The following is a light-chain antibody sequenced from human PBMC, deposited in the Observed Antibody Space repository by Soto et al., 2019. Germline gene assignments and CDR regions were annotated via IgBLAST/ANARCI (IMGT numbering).Light chain of an antibody. CDR3: QQSYTPPIT. CDR2: AAS. J-gene: IGKJ5*01. Sequence: DIQLTQSPSSLSAYVGDRVTITCRASQTISHYLQWYQQKPGRAPKXLIHAASRLQSGVPSRFSGSGSGTDLTLTISSLQPEDSATYVCQQSYTPPITFGQGTRLEIK. V-gene: IGKV1-39*01. CDR1: QTISHY.